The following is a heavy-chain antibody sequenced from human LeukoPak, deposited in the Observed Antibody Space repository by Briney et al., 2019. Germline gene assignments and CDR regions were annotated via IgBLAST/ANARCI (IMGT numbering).Heavy chain of an antibody. D-gene: IGHD1-1*01. CDR3: ARVVRWNLGEFDP. CDR2: IYYSGNS. V-gene: IGHV4-59*01. CDR1: GGSIKTYY. J-gene: IGHJ5*02. Sequence: PSETLSLTFTVSGGSIKTYYWIWIRQSPGKGLGWLRYIYYSGNSNYNPSLEGRITMSADTSKNQFSLKMISMTAADTAVYYCARVVRWNLGEFDPWGQGILVTVSS.